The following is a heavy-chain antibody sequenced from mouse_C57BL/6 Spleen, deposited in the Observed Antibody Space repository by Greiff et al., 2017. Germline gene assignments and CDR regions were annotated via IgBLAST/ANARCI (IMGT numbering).Heavy chain of an antibody. Sequence: EVQLQQSGAELVKPGASVKLSCTASGFNIKDYYMHWVKQRTEQGLEWIGRIDPEDGETKYAQKFQGKATITADTSSNTAYLQLSSLTSEDTAVYYCARGRGFTTVVDYWGQGTTLTVSS. J-gene: IGHJ2*01. CDR2: IDPEDGET. CDR3: ARGRGFTTVVDY. CDR1: GFNIKDYY. D-gene: IGHD1-1*01. V-gene: IGHV14-2*01.